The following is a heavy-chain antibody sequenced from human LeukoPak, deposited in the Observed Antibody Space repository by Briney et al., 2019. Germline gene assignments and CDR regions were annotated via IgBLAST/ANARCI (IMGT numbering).Heavy chain of an antibody. V-gene: IGHV1-24*01. J-gene: IGHJ4*02. Sequence: ASVKVSCKVSGYTLTELSMHWVRQAPGKGLEWMGGFDPEDGDTIYAQKFQGRVTMTEDTSTGTAYMELSSLRSEDTAVYYCGTGGEGPFDYWGQGTLVTVSS. D-gene: IGHD3-16*01. CDR1: GYTLTELS. CDR3: GTGGEGPFDY. CDR2: FDPEDGDT.